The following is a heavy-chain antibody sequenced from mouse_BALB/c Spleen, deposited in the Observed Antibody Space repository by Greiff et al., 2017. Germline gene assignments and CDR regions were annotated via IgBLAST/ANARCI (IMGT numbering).Heavy chain of an antibody. CDR3: ARKGAEDYDVGYAMDY. CDR2: IYPGDGDT. J-gene: IGHJ4*01. CDR1: GYAFSSYW. V-gene: IGHV1-80*01. D-gene: IGHD2-4*01. Sequence: QVQLQQSGAELVRPGSSVKISCKASGYAFSSYWMNWVKQRPGQGLEWIGQIYPGDGDTNYNGKFKGKATLTADKSSSTAYMQLSSLTSEDSAVYFCARKGAEDYDVGYAMDYWGQGTSVTVSS.